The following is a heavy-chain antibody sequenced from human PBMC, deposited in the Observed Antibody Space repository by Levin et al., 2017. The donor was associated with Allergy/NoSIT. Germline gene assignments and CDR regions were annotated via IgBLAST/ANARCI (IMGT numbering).Heavy chain of an antibody. V-gene: IGHV1-2*02. Sequence: VASVKVSCKASGYTFTGYYMHWVRQAPGQGLEWMGWINPNSGGTNYAQKFQGRVTMTRDTSISTAYMELSRLRFDDTAVYYCASPLTGIAVAGTNYWGQGTLVTVSS. D-gene: IGHD6-19*01. J-gene: IGHJ4*02. CDR2: INPNSGGT. CDR1: GYTFTGYY. CDR3: ASPLTGIAVAGTNY.